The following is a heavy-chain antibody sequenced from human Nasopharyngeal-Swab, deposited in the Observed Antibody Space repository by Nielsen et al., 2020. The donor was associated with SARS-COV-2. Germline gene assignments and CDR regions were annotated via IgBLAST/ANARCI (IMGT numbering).Heavy chain of an antibody. Sequence: GESLKISCAASGFTFSSYSMNWVRQAPGKGLEWVSSISSSSSYIYYADSVKGRFTISRDNAKNSLYLQMNSLSAEDTAVYYCARDGLQPPFDYWGQGTLVTVSS. CDR2: ISSSSSYI. V-gene: IGHV3-21*01. CDR1: GFTFSSYS. J-gene: IGHJ4*02. CDR3: ARDGLQPPFDY.